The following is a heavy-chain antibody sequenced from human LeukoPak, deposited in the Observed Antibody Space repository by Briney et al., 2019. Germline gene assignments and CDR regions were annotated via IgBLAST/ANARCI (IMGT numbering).Heavy chain of an antibody. D-gene: IGHD3-10*01. Sequence: GGSLRLSCAASGFTFDDYAMHWVRQAPGKGLEWVSGISWSSGNIGYADSVKGRFTISRDNAKNSLYLQMNSLRAEDTAFYYCAKGNRAAIMGGPDSDYWGQGTLVTVSS. CDR1: GFTFDDYA. CDR2: ISWSSGNI. J-gene: IGHJ4*02. V-gene: IGHV3-9*01. CDR3: AKGNRAAIMGGPDSDY.